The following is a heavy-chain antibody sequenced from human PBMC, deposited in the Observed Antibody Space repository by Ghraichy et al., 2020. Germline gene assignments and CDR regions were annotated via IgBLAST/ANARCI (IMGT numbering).Heavy chain of an antibody. CDR1: GFTFSSYA. V-gene: IGHV3-23*01. CDR3: AKSGYSQYYYYYMDV. J-gene: IGHJ6*03. CDR2: ISGSGGST. Sequence: LSLTCAASGFTFSSYAMSWVRQAPGKGLEWVSAISGSGGSTYYADSVKGRFTISRDNSKNTLYLQMNSLRAEDTAVYYCAKSGYSQYYYYYMDVWGKGTTVTVSS. D-gene: IGHD3-3*01.